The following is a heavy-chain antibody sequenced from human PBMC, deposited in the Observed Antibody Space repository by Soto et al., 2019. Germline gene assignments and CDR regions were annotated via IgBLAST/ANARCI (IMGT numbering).Heavy chain of an antibody. Sequence: PSETLSLTCTVSGGSISSGAYYWSWIRQHPGKGLEWIGYIYSSGCTYYNPSLESRVTLSVDTSRKQFSLKVSSVTAADTSVYYCARANYFDSSGPFDYWGPGTLVTVSS. D-gene: IGHD3-22*01. CDR1: GGSISSGAYY. CDR3: ARANYFDSSGPFDY. J-gene: IGHJ4*02. CDR2: IYSSGCT. V-gene: IGHV4-31*03.